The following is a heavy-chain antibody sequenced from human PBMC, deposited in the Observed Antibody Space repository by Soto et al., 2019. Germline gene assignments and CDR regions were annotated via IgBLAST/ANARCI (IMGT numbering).Heavy chain of an antibody. V-gene: IGHV1-69*13. Sequence: SVKVSCRASGGTFSSYSISWVRQAPGQGLEWMGGIIPIFGTANYAQKFQGRVTITADESTSTAYMELSSLRSEDTAVYYCARDIGTVVPDYYYGMDAWGQGTTVTVSS. CDR1: GGTFSSYS. CDR3: ARDIGTVVPDYYYGMDA. J-gene: IGHJ6*02. CDR2: IIPIFGTA. D-gene: IGHD2-15*01.